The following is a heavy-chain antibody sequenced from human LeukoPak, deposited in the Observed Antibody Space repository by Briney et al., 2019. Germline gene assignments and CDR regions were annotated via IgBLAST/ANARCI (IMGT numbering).Heavy chain of an antibody. D-gene: IGHD5/OR15-5a*01. Sequence: GGSLRLSCAASGFTFNNYATSWVRQAPGEGLEWVSSISGSGISTYYADSVRGRFTISRDHSKNTVNLELNSLRAEDTAVYYCAKDRIYCDLAREIDYWGQGTLVTVSS. CDR2: ISGSGIST. CDR3: AKDRIYCDLAREIDY. CDR1: GFTFNNYA. V-gene: IGHV3-23*01. J-gene: IGHJ4*02.